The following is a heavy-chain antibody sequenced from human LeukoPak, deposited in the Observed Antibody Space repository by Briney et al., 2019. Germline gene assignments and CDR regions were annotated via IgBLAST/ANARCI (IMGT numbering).Heavy chain of an antibody. CDR3: ASPHLGAYNWSDP. V-gene: IGHV4-39*07. CDR2: IYYSGST. CDR1: GGSISSSSYY. J-gene: IGHJ5*02. Sequence: SETLSLTCTVSGGSISSSSYYWGWIRQPPGKGLEWIGSIYYSGSTYYNPSLKSRVTISVDTSKNQFSLKLSSVTAADTAVYYCASPHLGAYNWSDPWGQGTLVTVSS.